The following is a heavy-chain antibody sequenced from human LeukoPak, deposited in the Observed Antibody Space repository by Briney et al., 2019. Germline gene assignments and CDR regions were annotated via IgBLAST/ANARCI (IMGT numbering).Heavy chain of an antibody. Sequence: GGSLRLSCAASGFTFSSYAMHWVRQAPGKGLEWVAVISYDGSNKYYADSVKGRFTISRDNSKNTLYLQMNSLRAEDTAVYYCARVGFWGADIWGQGTMVTVSS. CDR2: ISYDGSNK. CDR1: GFTFSSYA. V-gene: IGHV3-30-3*01. J-gene: IGHJ3*02. D-gene: IGHD3-16*01. CDR3: ARVGFWGADI.